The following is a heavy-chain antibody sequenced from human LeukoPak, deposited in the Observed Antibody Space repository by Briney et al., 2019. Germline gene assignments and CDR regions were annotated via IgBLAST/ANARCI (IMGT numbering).Heavy chain of an antibody. CDR1: GYTFTSYD. CDR2: MNPNSGNT. V-gene: IGHV1-8*01. D-gene: IGHD2-2*01. CDR3: ARGAGGHYCSSTSCYARYYYYYYMGV. J-gene: IGHJ6*03. Sequence: GASVKVSCKASGYTFTSYDINWVRQATGQGLEWMGWMNPNSGNTGYAQKFQGRVTMTRNTSISTAYMELSSLRSEDTAVYYCARGAGGHYCSSTSCYARYYYYYYMGVWGKGTTVTISS.